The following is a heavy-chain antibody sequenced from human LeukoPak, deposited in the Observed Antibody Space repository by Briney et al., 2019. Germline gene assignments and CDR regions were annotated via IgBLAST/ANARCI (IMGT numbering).Heavy chain of an antibody. V-gene: IGHV3-74*01. CDR1: GLTFSGYL. D-gene: IGHD6-13*01. CDR3: TRGRATSNWYYFDY. J-gene: IGHJ4*02. Sequence: GGSMRLSCAASGLTFSGYLMHWVRQAPGKGLVWVSRIHSDGSSTNYADSVKGRFTISRDNAKNTLYLQMNSLRAEDTAVYYCTRGRATSNWYYFDYWGQGILVTVSS. CDR2: IHSDGSST.